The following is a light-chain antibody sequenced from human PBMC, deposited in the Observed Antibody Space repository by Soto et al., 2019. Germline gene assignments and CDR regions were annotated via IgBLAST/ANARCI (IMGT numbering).Light chain of an antibody. CDR2: GAS. V-gene: IGKV3-20*01. Sequence: EIVLTQSPGTLSLSPGEGATLSCTASQSISSNFLAWYQQKRGQAPRLLIHGASNRATGIPDRFSGSGSGTDFTLTIARLEPEDCAVDYCQQYGGSPRTFGQGTKVEFK. CDR3: QQYGGSPRT. CDR1: QSISSNF. J-gene: IGKJ1*01.